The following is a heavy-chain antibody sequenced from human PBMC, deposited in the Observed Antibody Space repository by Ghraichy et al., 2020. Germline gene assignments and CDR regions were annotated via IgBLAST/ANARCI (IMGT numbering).Heavy chain of an antibody. J-gene: IGHJ6*02. CDR2: IYSGGST. CDR3: ARDQTKWGSPYYGMDV. Sequence: GGSLRLSCAASGFTVSSNYMSWVRQAPGKGLEWVSVIYSGGSTYYADSVKGRFTISRDNSKNTLYLQMNSLRAEDTAVYYCARDQTKWGSPYYGMDVWGQGTTVTVSS. CDR1: GFTVSSNY. V-gene: IGHV3-53*01. D-gene: IGHD7-27*01.